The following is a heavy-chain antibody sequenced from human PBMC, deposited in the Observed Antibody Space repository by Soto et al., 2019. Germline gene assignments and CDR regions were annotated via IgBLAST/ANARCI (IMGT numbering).Heavy chain of an antibody. CDR2: MYYSGNA. Sequence: QVQLQESGPGLVKPSETLSLTCTVSGASIIRYYWSWIRQSPGKGLEWIGYMYYSGNANYNPSLRSRITISVDTSKNQFSLNLNSVTAADTAVYYCAREYPVHSAYFDYWGQGILVTVSS. J-gene: IGHJ4*02. V-gene: IGHV4-59*01. CDR3: AREYPVHSAYFDY. CDR1: GASIIRYY. D-gene: IGHD1-26*01.